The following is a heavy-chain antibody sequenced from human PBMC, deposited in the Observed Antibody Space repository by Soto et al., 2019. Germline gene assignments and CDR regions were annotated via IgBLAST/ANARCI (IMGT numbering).Heavy chain of an antibody. CDR3: AVPSFMVRGVIMTGSHDAFDI. CDR2: ISADNGNT. CDR1: GYTFTSYA. V-gene: IGHV1-18*01. Sequence: ASVKVSCKASGYTFTSYAMHWVRQAPGQRLEWMGWISADNGNTNYAQKLQGRVTMTTDTSTSTAYMELRSLRSDDTAVYYCAVPSFMVRGVIMTGSHDAFDIWGQGTMVTVSS. J-gene: IGHJ3*02. D-gene: IGHD3-10*01.